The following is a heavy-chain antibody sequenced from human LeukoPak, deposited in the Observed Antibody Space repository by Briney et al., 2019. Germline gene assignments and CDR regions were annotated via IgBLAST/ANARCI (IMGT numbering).Heavy chain of an antibody. CDR2: ISSSSSYT. D-gene: IGHD3-10*01. V-gene: IGHV3-11*03. CDR1: GFTFSDYY. J-gene: IGHJ4*02. Sequence: GGSLRLSCAASGFTFSDYYMTRIRQAPGKGLEWVSYISSSSSYTNYADSVKGRFTISRDNAKNSLYLQMNSLRAEDTAVYYCASVHYGSGSYYYFDYWGQGTLVTVCS. CDR3: ASVHYGSGSYYYFDY.